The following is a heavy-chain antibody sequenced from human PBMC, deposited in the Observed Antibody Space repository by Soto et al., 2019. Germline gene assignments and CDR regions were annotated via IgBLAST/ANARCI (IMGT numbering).Heavy chain of an antibody. CDR3: DRVRQLVGYFNYYMDV. Sequence: QVQLLQSGPEVKNPGASVKVSCKASGYTFTNYGITWVRQAPGQGLEWMGGIGAYNGDTHYTEKLQGRVTMTTDTSTSTAYMELRGLKYDDTAVYYCDRVRQLVGYFNYYMDVWGKGTTVTVSS. D-gene: IGHD6-6*01. CDR1: GYTFTNYG. CDR2: IGAYNGDT. J-gene: IGHJ6*03. V-gene: IGHV1-18*01.